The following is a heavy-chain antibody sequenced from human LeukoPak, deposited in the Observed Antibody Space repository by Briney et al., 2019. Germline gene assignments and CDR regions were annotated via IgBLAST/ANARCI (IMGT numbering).Heavy chain of an antibody. CDR1: GYTFTSYG. Sequence: ASVKVSCKASGYTFTSYGISWVRQAPAQGLEWMGWISAYNGNTNYAQKLQGRVTMTTDTSTSTAYMELRSLRSDDTVVYYCARFERWTGTVYLDYWGQGTLVTVSS. J-gene: IGHJ4*02. V-gene: IGHV1-18*01. D-gene: IGHD3/OR15-3a*01. CDR2: ISAYNGNT. CDR3: ARFERWTGTVYLDY.